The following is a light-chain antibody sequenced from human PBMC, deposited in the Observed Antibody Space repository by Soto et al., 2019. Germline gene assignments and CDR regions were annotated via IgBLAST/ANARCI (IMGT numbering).Light chain of an antibody. CDR1: QGISSH. CDR2: SAS. CDR3: QQLNSYPYT. Sequence: DIQLTQSPSFLSASVGGRVTITCRASQGISSHLAWYQQKPGKAPKLLIYSASTLQSGVPSRFSGGGSGTEFTLTISSLQPEDFATYYCQQLNSYPYTFGQGTKLEIK. J-gene: IGKJ2*01. V-gene: IGKV1-9*01.